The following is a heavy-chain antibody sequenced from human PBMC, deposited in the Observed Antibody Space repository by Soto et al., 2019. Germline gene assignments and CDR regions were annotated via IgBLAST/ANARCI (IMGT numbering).Heavy chain of an antibody. D-gene: IGHD6-6*01. V-gene: IGHV4-34*01. CDR1: GGSFSGYY. Sequence: SETLSLTCAVYGGSFSGYYWSWIRQPPGKGLEWIGEINHSGSTNYNPSLKSRVTISVDTSKNQFSLKLSSVTAADTAVYYCARGKSSSIAARPYDYWGQGTLVTAPQ. J-gene: IGHJ4*02. CDR3: ARGKSSSIAARPYDY. CDR2: INHSGST.